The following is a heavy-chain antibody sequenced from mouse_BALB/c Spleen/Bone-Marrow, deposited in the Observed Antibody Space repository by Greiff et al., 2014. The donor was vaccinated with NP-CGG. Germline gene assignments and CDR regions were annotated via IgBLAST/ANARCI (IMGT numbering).Heavy chain of an antibody. D-gene: IGHD4-1*01. J-gene: IGHJ3*01. CDR1: GYSITSDYA. CDR3: ASQNWAWFTY. CDR2: INYSGSS. Sequence: EVMLVESGPGLVKPSQSLSLTCTVPGYSITSDYAWNWIRQFPGNKLEWMGYINYSGSSSYNPSLKSRISITRDTSKNQFFLQLNSVTTEDTATYYCASQNWAWFTYWGQGTLVTVSA. V-gene: IGHV3-2*02.